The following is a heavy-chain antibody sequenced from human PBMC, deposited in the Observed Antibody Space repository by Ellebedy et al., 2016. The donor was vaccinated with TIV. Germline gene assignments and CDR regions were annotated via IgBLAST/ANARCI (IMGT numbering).Heavy chain of an antibody. V-gene: IGHV4-34*01. CDR1: GGSFSGYY. D-gene: IGHD1-26*01. J-gene: IGHJ4*02. CDR3: AREKWSDAD. CDR2: INHSGTT. Sequence: MPSETLSLTCAVYGGSFSGYYWSWIRQPPGKGLEWLGEINHSGTTQYNPSHKSRVTISVDSSKNQLSLNLSSVTAADTAVYYCAREKWSDADWGQGTLVTVSS.